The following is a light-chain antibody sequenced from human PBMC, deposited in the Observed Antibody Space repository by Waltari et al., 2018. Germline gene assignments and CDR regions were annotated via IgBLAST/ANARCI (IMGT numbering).Light chain of an antibody. CDR3: QSHDANHYVV. CDR2: EDN. CDR1: SGSIASTF. Sequence: NFMLTQPHSVSESPGKTVTISCTRSSGSIASTFVQWYQRSPGSVPTTVIYEDNRRPSGVRDRFSGSIDSSSNSASLTISGLQTEDEADYYCQSHDANHYVVFGGGTKVTVL. J-gene: IGLJ2*01. V-gene: IGLV6-57*03.